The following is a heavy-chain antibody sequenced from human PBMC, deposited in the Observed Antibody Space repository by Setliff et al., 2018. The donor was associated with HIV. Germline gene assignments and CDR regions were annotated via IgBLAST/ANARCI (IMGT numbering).Heavy chain of an antibody. CDR3: ARESDVLTGYYISAFDI. CDR2: INPNTGDT. D-gene: IGHD3-9*01. Sequence: ASVKVSCKASGYTFTGYFIHWVRQAPGQGLEWMGRINPNTGDTNYAQKFQDRVTMTRDTSINTAYMELSRLRSADTAVYYCARESDVLTGYYISAFDIWGQGTMVTVSS. V-gene: IGHV1-2*06. CDR1: GYTFTGYF. J-gene: IGHJ3*02.